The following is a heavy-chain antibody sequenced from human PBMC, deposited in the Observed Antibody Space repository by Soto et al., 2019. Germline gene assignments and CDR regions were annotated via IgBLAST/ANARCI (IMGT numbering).Heavy chain of an antibody. CDR1: GGTFSSYA. J-gene: IGHJ6*02. CDR3: ARDEDTDNGMDV. D-gene: IGHD5-18*01. CDR2: IIPIVGIA. Sequence: QVQLVQSGAEVKKPGSSVKVSCKASGGTFSSYAINWVRQAPGQGLEWMGGIIPIVGIANYAQKFQGRLTITADESTSTAYMELSSLTSEDTAVYYCARDEDTDNGMDVWGQGTTVTFAS. V-gene: IGHV1-69*01.